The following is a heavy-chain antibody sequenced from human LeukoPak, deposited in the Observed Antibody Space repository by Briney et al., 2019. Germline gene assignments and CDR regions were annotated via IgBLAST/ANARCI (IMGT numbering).Heavy chain of an antibody. CDR3: ARQEVPAASVRD. CDR2: IYYSGST. CDR1: GGSISSSSYY. D-gene: IGHD2-2*01. J-gene: IGHJ4*02. V-gene: IGHV4-39*01. Sequence: SETLSLTCTVSGGSISSSSYYWGWIRQPPGKGLEWIGSIYYSGSTYYNPSLKSRVTISVDTSENQFSLKLSSVTAADTAVYYCARQEVPAASVRDWGQGTLVTVSS.